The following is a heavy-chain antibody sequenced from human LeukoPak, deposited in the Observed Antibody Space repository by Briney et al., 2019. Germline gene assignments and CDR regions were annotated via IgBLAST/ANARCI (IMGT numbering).Heavy chain of an antibody. Sequence: SETLSLTCTVSGASISSYYWTWIRQPPGKGLEWIAYIDYSGSTNYNPSLTSRVTISVDTSKNQFSLNLSSVTAADTAVYYCARRHVQYTSSSDPYYFDYWGQGTLVTVSS. J-gene: IGHJ4*02. CDR3: ARRHVQYTSSSDPYYFDY. V-gene: IGHV4-59*01. CDR1: GASISSYY. CDR2: IDYSGST. D-gene: IGHD6-6*01.